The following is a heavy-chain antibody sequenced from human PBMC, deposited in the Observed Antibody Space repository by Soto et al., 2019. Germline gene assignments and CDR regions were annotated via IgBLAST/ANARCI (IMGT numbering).Heavy chain of an antibody. J-gene: IGHJ4*02. CDR2: ISGSGGST. Sequence: EVQLLESGGGLVQPGGSLRLSCAASGFTFSSYAMSWVRQAPGKGLEWVSAISGSGGSTYYADSVKGRFTISRDNSKHTLYLQLNSLRAEDTAVYYCAKLILYSGYDYGSGGVDYWGQGPLVTVSS. V-gene: IGHV3-23*01. D-gene: IGHD5-12*01. CDR3: AKLILYSGYDYGSGGVDY. CDR1: GFTFSSYA.